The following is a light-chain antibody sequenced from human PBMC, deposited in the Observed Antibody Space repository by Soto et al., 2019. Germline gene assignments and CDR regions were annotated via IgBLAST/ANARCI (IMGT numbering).Light chain of an antibody. CDR2: AAS. CDR1: QGIKEY. V-gene: IGKV1-27*01. Sequence: QMTQSPSSLSASLGDRVTIACRASQGIKEYVAWYQQKPGRGPKLLIYAASTLQSGVPSRFSGSGSGTDFTLTISSLQPEDVATYYCQKYDSAPWAFGQGTKVEIK. CDR3: QKYDSAPWA. J-gene: IGKJ1*01.